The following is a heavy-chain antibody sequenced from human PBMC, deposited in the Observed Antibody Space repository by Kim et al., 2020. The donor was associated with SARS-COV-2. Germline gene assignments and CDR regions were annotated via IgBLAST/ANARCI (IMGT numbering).Heavy chain of an antibody. Sequence: TNQASSVKGRFTISRDNAKNTLYLQMNGLRAEDTGIYYCARPTYSYGYWGRGTLVTVSS. CDR3: ARPTYSYGY. J-gene: IGHJ4*02. CDR2: T. V-gene: IGHV3-74*01. D-gene: IGHD5-18*01.